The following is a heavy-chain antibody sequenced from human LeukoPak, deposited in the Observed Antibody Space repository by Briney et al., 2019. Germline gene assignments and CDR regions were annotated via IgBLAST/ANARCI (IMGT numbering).Heavy chain of an antibody. V-gene: IGHV6-1*01. Sequence: SQTLSLTCAISGDSVSSNSAAWNWTRQSPSRGLEWLGRTYYRSKWYNDYAVSVKSRITINPDTSKNQFSLQLNSVTPEDTAVYYCARTSGSYPLRFDYWGQGTLVTVSS. CDR2: TYYRSKWYN. D-gene: IGHD1-26*01. J-gene: IGHJ4*02. CDR3: ARTSGSYPLRFDY. CDR1: GDSVSSNSAA.